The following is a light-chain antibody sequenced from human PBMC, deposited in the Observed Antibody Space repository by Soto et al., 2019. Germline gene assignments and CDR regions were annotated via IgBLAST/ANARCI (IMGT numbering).Light chain of an antibody. CDR2: GAS. CDR1: QSISGN. V-gene: IGKV3-15*01. J-gene: IGKJ2*01. Sequence: ETVMTQSPGTLSVSPGDRATLSCRASQSISGNLAWYQQRPGQAPRLLVYGASTRATGIPARFSGSGSGTEFTLTISSLQSEDVAVYYCQQYNNWPQTFGQGTKLEI. CDR3: QQYNNWPQT.